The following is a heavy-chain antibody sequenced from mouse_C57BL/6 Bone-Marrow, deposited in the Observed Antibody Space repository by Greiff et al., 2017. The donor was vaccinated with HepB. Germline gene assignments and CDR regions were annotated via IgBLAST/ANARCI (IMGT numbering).Heavy chain of an antibody. CDR3: AREGYACYYAMDY. CDR1: GFTFSDYG. J-gene: IGHJ4*01. Sequence: DVMLVESGGGLVKPGGSLKLSCAASGFTFSDYGMHWVRQAPEKGLEWVAYISSGSSTIYYADTVKGRFTISRDNAKNTLFLQMTSLRSEDTAMYYCAREGYACYYAMDYWGQGTSVTVSS. V-gene: IGHV5-17*01. D-gene: IGHD3-2*02. CDR2: ISSGSSTI.